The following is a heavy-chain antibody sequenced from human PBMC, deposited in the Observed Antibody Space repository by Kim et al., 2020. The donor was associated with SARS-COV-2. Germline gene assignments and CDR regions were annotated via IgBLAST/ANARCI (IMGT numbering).Heavy chain of an antibody. CDR1: GFTFSSNW. Sequence: GGSLRLSCAASGFTFSSNWMSWVRQAPGKGLEWVAKIKEDGSERYYVSSVEGRFTISRDNAKNSLYLQMNSLRAEDTGVYYCARDRCYSLDYWGQGTLVTVSS. V-gene: IGHV3-7*01. J-gene: IGHJ4*02. D-gene: IGHD2-15*01. CDR2: IKEDGSER. CDR3: ARDRCYSLDY.